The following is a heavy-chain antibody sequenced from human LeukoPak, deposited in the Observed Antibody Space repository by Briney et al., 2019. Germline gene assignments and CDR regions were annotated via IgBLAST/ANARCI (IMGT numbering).Heavy chain of an antibody. J-gene: IGHJ4*02. Sequence: AGGSLRLSCAASGFTFSSYGMHWVRQAPGKGLDWVAVISYDGSNKYYADSVKGRFTISRDNSKNTLYPQMNSLRAEDTAVYYCARGLVVVAATDYWGQGTLVTVSS. CDR2: ISYDGSNK. D-gene: IGHD2-15*01. V-gene: IGHV3-30*03. CDR1: GFTFSSYG. CDR3: ARGLVVVAATDY.